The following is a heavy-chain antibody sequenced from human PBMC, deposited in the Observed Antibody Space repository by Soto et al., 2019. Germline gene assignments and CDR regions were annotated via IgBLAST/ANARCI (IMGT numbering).Heavy chain of an antibody. V-gene: IGHV3-30*18. Sequence: QVQLVASGGGVVQPGRSLRLSCAASGFIFSKYGMHWVRQAPGKGLEWVVVISHDGRKAYYADSLKGRFTISRDNSRNTFNLEMNSLRVEDTAVYYCAKEGQLRVSEHLDYWGQGTRVTLSS. CDR3: AKEGQLRVSEHLDY. D-gene: IGHD6-13*01. J-gene: IGHJ4*02. CDR2: ISHDGRKA. CDR1: GFIFSKYG.